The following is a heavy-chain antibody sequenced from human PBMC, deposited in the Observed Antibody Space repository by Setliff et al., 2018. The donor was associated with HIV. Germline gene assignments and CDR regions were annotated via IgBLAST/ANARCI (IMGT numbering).Heavy chain of an antibody. CDR2: IKQDGSDK. V-gene: IGHV3-7*01. Sequence: GGSLRLSCTASGFAFSGHQMSWVRQAPGKGLEWVAKIKQDGSDKYYVDSVKGRFTISRDNAKNSLYLQMNSLRAQDTAMYYCARPIAAAGLFDSWGQGTLVTVSS. CDR3: ARPIAAAGLFDS. CDR1: GFAFSGHQ. D-gene: IGHD6-13*01. J-gene: IGHJ4*02.